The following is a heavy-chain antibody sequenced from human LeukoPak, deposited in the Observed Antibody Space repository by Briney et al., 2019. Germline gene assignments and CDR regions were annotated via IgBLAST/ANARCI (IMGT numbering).Heavy chain of an antibody. CDR2: ITSNGGST. J-gene: IGHJ1*01. Sequence: GGSLRLSCAASGVMFPSYWMTWVRQAPGKGLEYVSAITSNGGSTYYANSVKGRFIISRDNSKNTLYLQLGSLRADDMAMYYCATASGSQYAEYFQHWGQGTLVTVSS. D-gene: IGHD1-26*01. V-gene: IGHV3-64*01. CDR1: GVMFPSYW. CDR3: ATASGSQYAEYFQH.